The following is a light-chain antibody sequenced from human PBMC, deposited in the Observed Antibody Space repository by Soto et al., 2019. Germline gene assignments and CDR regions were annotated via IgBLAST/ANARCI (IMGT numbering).Light chain of an antibody. J-gene: IGLJ2*01. CDR3: SSDTSSSTLVV. V-gene: IGLV2-14*01. Sequence: QSALTQPASVSGSPGQSITISCTGTSSDVGGLNFVSWYQQHPGKAPKLMIYDVGNRPSGVSNRFSGSKSGNTASLTISGLQAEEEADYYCSSDTSSSTLVVFGGGTKLTVL. CDR1: SSDVGGLNF. CDR2: DVG.